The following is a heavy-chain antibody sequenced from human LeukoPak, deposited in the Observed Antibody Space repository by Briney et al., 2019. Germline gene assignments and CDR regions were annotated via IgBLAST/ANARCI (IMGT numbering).Heavy chain of an antibody. CDR2: ISSNGGST. V-gene: IGHV3-64*01. J-gene: IGHJ3*02. Sequence: PGGSLRLSCAASGFTFSSYAMHWVRQAPGKGLEYVSAISSNGGSTYYANSVKGRFTISRDNSKNTLYLQMGSLRAEDMAVYYCARGGHDAFDIWGQGTMVTVSS. CDR3: ARGGHDAFDI. CDR1: GFTFSSYA.